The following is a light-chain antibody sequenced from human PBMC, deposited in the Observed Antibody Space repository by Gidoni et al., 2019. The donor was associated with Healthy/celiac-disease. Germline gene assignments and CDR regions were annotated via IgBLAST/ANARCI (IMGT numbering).Light chain of an antibody. Sequence: EIVLTQCPATLSLSPGERATLSCRASQSVSSYLAWYQQKPGQAPRLLIYEASNRATGIPARFSGSGSGTDFTLTISSLEPEDFAVYYCQQRSNWPRTFGQGTKVEIK. V-gene: IGKV3-11*01. CDR3: QQRSNWPRT. CDR1: QSVSSY. J-gene: IGKJ1*01. CDR2: EAS.